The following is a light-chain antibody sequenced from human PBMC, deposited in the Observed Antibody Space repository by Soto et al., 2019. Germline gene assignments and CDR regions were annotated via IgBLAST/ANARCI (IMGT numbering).Light chain of an antibody. Sequence: QSALTQPASVSGSPGQSITVSCTGTISDVGTYNYVSWYQQHPGKAPKLLIYEVSSRPSGVSDRFSGSKSGNTASLTISGLQAEYEADYYCSSYTSSRTRVFGGGTKLTVL. CDR1: ISDVGTYNY. CDR2: EVS. J-gene: IGLJ3*02. V-gene: IGLV2-14*01. CDR3: SSYTSSRTRV.